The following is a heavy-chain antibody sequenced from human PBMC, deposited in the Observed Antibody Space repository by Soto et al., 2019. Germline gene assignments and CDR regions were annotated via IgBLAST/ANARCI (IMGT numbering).Heavy chain of an antibody. CDR1: GYTFTNYY. D-gene: IGHD2-2*01. CDR2: INPSGDST. CDR3: AGGYDVSAXPAALQSRYYFYYGLDV. V-gene: IGHV1-46*01. Sequence: GASVKVSCKASGYTFTNYYMHWVRQAPGQGLQWMGIINPSGDSTTYAPRFQGRFTMTRDTSTGTVYMELSSLRSEDTAVYYCAGGYDVSAXPAALQSRYYFYYGLDVWGQGTTVTVSS. J-gene: IGHJ6*02.